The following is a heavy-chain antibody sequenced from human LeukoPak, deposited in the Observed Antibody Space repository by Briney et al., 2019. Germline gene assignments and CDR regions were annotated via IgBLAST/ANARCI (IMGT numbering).Heavy chain of an antibody. D-gene: IGHD3-22*01. CDR1: GGSISSYY. CDR2: IYTSGST. CDR3: AREAHYYDSSGPIPNDAFDI. V-gene: IGHV4-4*07. Sequence: SETLSLTCTVSGGSISSYYWSWIRQPAGKGLEWIGRIYTSGSTNYNPSLKSRVTMSVDTSKYQFSLKLSSVTAADTAVYYCAREAHYYDSSGPIPNDAFDIWGQGTMVTVSS. J-gene: IGHJ3*02.